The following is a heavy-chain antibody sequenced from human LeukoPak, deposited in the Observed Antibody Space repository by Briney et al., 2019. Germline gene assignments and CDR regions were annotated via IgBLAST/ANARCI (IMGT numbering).Heavy chain of an antibody. J-gene: IGHJ1*01. CDR2: IYYRGST. Sequence: SETLSLTCTVSGDSISSSSYYWGWIRQPPGKGLEWIGSIYYRGSTYYNPSLKSRVTMSVDTSKNQFSLKLSSVTAADTAVFYCASGWELRGRGYFQHWGQGTLVTVSS. V-gene: IGHV4-39*07. CDR3: ASGWELRGRGYFQH. CDR1: GDSISSSSYY. D-gene: IGHD1-26*01.